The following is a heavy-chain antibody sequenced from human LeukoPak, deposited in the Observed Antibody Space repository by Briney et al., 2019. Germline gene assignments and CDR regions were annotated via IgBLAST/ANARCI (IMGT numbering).Heavy chain of an antibody. D-gene: IGHD5-18*01. CDR3: ARGVQLWFGVRNWYFDL. J-gene: IGHJ2*01. V-gene: IGHV3-21*01. CDR2: IIPSSSNV. CDR1: GFTFSSLG. Sequence: PGGSLRLSCAASGFTFSSLGMNWVRQAPGKGLEWVSSIIPSSSNVYYADSVKGRFTISRDNSKNTLYLQMNSLRAEDTAVYYCARGVQLWFGVRNWYFDLWGRGTLVTVSS.